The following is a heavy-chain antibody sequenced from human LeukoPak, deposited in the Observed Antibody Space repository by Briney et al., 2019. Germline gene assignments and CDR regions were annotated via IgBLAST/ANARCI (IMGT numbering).Heavy chain of an antibody. J-gene: IGHJ5*02. D-gene: IGHD1-14*01. CDR2: IDYSGST. Sequence: SETLSLTCPVSGGSISSSSYYWGWIRQPPGKGREWIGSIDYSGSTYYDPSLERRVTISVDTSKKLFYLKLRSVTAAATAVYYCARGPRRVGTWSNWLDPWGQGTLVTVSS. CDR1: GGSISSSSYY. V-gene: IGHV4-39*07. CDR3: ARGPRRVGTWSNWLDP.